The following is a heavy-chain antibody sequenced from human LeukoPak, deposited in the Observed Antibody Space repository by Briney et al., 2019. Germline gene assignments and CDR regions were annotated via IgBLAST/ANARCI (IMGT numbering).Heavy chain of an antibody. CDR3: ARVSGSYAPFDY. Sequence: SVKVSCKASGGTFSSYAISWVRQAPGQGLEWMGGIFSIFGTANYAQKFQGRVTITADKSKSTVYMELSSLRAEDTAVYYCARVSGSYAPFDYWGQGTLVTVSS. V-gene: IGHV1-69*06. D-gene: IGHD3-10*01. CDR1: GGTFSSYA. J-gene: IGHJ4*02. CDR2: IFSIFGTA.